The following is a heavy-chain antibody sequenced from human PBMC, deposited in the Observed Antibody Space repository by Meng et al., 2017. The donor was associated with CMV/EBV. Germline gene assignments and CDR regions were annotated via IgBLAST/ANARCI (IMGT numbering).Heavy chain of an antibody. V-gene: IGHV5-51*01. CDR1: GYSFTSYW. J-gene: IGHJ3*02. CDR3: ARQYYDFWSGYYPPMGAFDI. D-gene: IGHD3-3*01. Sequence: GGPLRLSCKGSGYSFTSYWIGWVRQMPGKGLEWMGIIYPGDSDTRYSPSFQGQVTISADKSISTAYLQWSSLKASDTAMYYCARQYYDFWSGYYPPMGAFDIWGQGTMVTVSS. CDR2: IYPGDSDT.